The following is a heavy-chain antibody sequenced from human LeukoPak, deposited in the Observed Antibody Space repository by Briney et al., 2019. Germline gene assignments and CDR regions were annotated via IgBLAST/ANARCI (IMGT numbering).Heavy chain of an antibody. D-gene: IGHD6-6*01. CDR1: GFTFSSYT. CDR2: IRKGSDYT. J-gene: IGHJ6*02. Sequence: PGGSLRLSCAASGFTFSSYTMNWVRQAPGKGLEWVSCIRKGSDYTYYADSVKGRFTISRDNAKNSVDLQMNSLRAEDTALYYCAREEDSSAIRSSDGMDVWGQGTTVTVSS. CDR3: AREEDSSAIRSSDGMDV. V-gene: IGHV3-21*01.